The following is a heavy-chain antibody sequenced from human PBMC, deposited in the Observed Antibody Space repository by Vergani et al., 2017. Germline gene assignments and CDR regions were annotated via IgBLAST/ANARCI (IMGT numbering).Heavy chain of an antibody. V-gene: IGHV1-2*02. J-gene: IGHJ4*02. CDR1: GYTFTGYY. Sequence: QVQLVQSGAEVKKPGASVKVSCKASGYTFTGYYMHWVRQAPGQGLEWMGWINPNSGGTNYAQKFQGRVTITRDTSISTAYMELSRLRSDDTAVYYCARDGCSSTSCTEFDYWGQGTLVTVSS. CDR3: ARDGCSSTSCTEFDY. D-gene: IGHD2-2*01. CDR2: INPNSGGT.